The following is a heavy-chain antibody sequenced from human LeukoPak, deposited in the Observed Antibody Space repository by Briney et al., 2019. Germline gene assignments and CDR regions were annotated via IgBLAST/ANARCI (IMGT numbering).Heavy chain of an antibody. J-gene: IGHJ4*02. CDR1: GFTFSDFP. V-gene: IGHV3-23*01. CDR3: AKDRTYYYDSSGYYYVRPFDY. D-gene: IGHD3-22*01. CDR2: IFPSSDEI. Sequence: GGSLRLSCAASGFTFSDFPMIWVRQAPGKGLEWVSSIFPSSDEIHYADSVKGRFTISRDNSRSTLSLQMDSLRAEDTAVYYCAKDRTYYYDSSGYYYVRPFDYWGQGTLVTVSS.